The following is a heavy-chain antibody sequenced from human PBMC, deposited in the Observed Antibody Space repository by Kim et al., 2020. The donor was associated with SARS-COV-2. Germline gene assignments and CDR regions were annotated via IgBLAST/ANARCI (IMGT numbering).Heavy chain of an antibody. Sequence: GGSLRHSCAASGFTFTDYAINWVRQAPGKGLEWVSAISGSGGSTYRADSVRGRFTISRDRSKNTVYLQMNSLRAEDTAVYYCAKAYYYDTSGYYSPNVFDFWGQGTMVTVSS. V-gene: IGHV3-23*01. CDR3: AKAYYYDTSGYYSPNVFDF. CDR2: ISGSGGST. D-gene: IGHD3-22*01. CDR1: GFTFTDYA. J-gene: IGHJ3*01.